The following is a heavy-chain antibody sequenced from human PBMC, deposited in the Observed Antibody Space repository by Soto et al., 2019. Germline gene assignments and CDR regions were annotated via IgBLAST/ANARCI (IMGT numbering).Heavy chain of an antibody. Sequence: GGSLRLSCAASGFTFSSYDMHWVRQATGKGLEWVSAIGTAGDTYYPGSVKGRLTIARENAKNSLYLQMNSLRAEDTAVYYCVRSGGFYGMDVWGQGTTVTVSS. D-gene: IGHD3-16*01. CDR1: GFTFSSYD. V-gene: IGHV3-13*01. J-gene: IGHJ6*02. CDR2: IGTAGDT. CDR3: VRSGGFYGMDV.